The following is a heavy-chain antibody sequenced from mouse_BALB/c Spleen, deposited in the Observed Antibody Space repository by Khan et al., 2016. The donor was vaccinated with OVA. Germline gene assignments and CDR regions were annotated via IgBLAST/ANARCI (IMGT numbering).Heavy chain of an antibody. V-gene: IGHV14-3*02. J-gene: IGHJ1*01. CDR3: ARWDWYFDV. Sequence: VQLQQSGAELVKPGASVKLSCTASGFNIKDTYMHWVKQRPEQGLEWIGRIDPANGNTKYDPKFQGKATITADTSSYTAYLQRSSLTSEYTAVYYCARWDWYFDVWGAGTTVTVSS. CDR1: GFNIKDTY. CDR2: IDPANGNT.